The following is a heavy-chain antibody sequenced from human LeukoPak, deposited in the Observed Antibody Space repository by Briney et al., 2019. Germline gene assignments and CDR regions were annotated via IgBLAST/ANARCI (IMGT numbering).Heavy chain of an antibody. Sequence: SVKVSCKASGGTFSSYAISWVRQAPGQGLEWMGRIIPIFGTANYAQKFQGRVTITTDESTSTAYMELSSLTSEAPAVDYCAREAQIRSSGYSFAYWGQGTLVTVSS. CDR3: AREAQIRSSGYSFAY. CDR1: GGTFSSYA. CDR2: IIPIFGTA. J-gene: IGHJ4*02. D-gene: IGHD3-22*01. V-gene: IGHV1-69*05.